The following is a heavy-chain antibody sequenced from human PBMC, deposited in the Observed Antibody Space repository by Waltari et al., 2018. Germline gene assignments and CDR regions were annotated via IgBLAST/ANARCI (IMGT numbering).Heavy chain of an antibody. D-gene: IGHD3-3*01. CDR1: GFTVSSNY. J-gene: IGHJ4*02. CDR2: IYSGGST. Sequence: EVQLVESGGGLIQPGGSLRLSCAASGFTVSSNYMSWVRQAPGKGLEWVSVIYSGGSTYYADSVKGRFTISRDNSKNTLYLQMNSLRAEDTAVYYCASGGYDFWSGYPLFFDYWGQGTLVTVSS. V-gene: IGHV3-53*01. CDR3: ASGGYDFWSGYPLFFDY.